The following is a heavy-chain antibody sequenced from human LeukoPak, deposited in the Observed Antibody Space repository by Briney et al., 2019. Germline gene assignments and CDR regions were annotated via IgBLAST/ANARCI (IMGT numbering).Heavy chain of an antibody. V-gene: IGHV3-23*01. J-gene: IGHJ5*02. CDR3: ARPNQSEYVNWFDP. D-gene: IGHD2/OR15-2a*01. Sequence: GGSLRLSCAASGFTFSSYAMSWVRQAPGKGLEWVSAISGSGGSTYYADSVKGRFTISRDNSKNTLYLQMNSLRAEDTAVYYCARPNQSEYVNWFDPWGQGTLVTVSS. CDR1: GFTFSSYA. CDR2: ISGSGGST.